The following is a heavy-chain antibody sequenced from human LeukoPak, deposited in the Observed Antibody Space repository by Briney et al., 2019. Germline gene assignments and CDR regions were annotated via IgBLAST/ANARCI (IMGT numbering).Heavy chain of an antibody. D-gene: IGHD6-13*01. CDR1: GFTFSSYA. CDR3: ARDSSSWYNEY. CDR2: ISGSGGST. V-gene: IGHV3-23*01. J-gene: IGHJ4*02. Sequence: GGSLRLSCAASGFTFSSYAMSWVRQAPGKGLEWVSAISGSGGSTYYADSVKGRFTIPRDNSKNTLFLQMNSLRAEDTAVYYCARDSSSWYNEYWGQGTLVTVSS.